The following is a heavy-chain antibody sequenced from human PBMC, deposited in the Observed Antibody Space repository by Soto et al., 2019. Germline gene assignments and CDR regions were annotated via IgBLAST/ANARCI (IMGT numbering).Heavy chain of an antibody. Sequence: PGGSLRLSCAASGFTFSSYALHWVRQVPGKGLEWVAVISYDGNNKYYADSVKGRFTVSRDSSKSTLYLQMNSLRAEDTAVYYCARTFLEALGYFDYWGQGTLVTVSS. J-gene: IGHJ4*02. D-gene: IGHD6-6*01. CDR2: ISYDGNNK. CDR3: ARTFLEALGYFDY. CDR1: GFTFSSYA. V-gene: IGHV3-30-3*01.